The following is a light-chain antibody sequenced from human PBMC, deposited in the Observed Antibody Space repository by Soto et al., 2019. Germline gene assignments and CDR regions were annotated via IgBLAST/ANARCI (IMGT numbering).Light chain of an antibody. Sequence: QSALTQPASVSGSPGQSITISCTGTSSDIGAFTSVSWYQQHPGKAPKPIIYDIIHRPSGVSDRFSGSKSVNTASLTVSGLQPEDEANYYCSSYSRTTTLVVFGGGTKLTVL. J-gene: IGLJ2*01. CDR2: DII. V-gene: IGLV2-14*03. CDR1: SSDIGAFTS. CDR3: SSYSRTTTLVV.